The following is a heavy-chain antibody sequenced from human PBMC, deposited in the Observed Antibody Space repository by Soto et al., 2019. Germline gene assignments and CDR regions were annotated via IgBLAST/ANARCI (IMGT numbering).Heavy chain of an antibody. Sequence: ASVKVSCKASGYTFTRYTMNWVRQAPGQRLEWMGWINPDNGNTKSSQKFQDRVIITRDTSASTAYMDLSSLRSEDTAVYYCARGIATGELDPWGQGTLVTVYS. CDR3: ARGIATGELDP. CDR1: GYTFTRYT. V-gene: IGHV1-3*01. D-gene: IGHD2-15*01. CDR2: INPDNGNT. J-gene: IGHJ5*02.